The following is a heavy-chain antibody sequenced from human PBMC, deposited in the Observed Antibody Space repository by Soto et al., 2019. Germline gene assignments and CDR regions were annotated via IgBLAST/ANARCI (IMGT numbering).Heavy chain of an antibody. J-gene: IGHJ4*02. CDR1: GFSVSNNY. CDR3: AREAGPLDY. V-gene: IGHV3-53*02. Sequence: EVQLVETGGGLIQPGGSVRLSCAASGFSVSNNYMSWVRQAPGKGLEWVSVIYGGGNTNYADSVKGRFTISRDNSKNTLYLQMNSLRDEDTAGYYCAREAGPLDYWGQGTLVTVSS. CDR2: IYGGGNT.